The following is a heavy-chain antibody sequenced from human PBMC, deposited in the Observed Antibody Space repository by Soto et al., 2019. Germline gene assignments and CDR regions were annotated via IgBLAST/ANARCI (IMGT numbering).Heavy chain of an antibody. CDR3: ARDLDYYGSGSHYYYGMGV. V-gene: IGHV1-69*01. Sequence: QVQLVQSGAEVKKPGSSVKVSCKASGGTFSRYAFSWVRQAPGQGLEWMGGIVPIYGTRGFAQKFQGRITISADGPTRTAYMELSSLRSEDTGVYYCARDLDYYGSGSHYYYGMGVWGQGTTVTVSS. D-gene: IGHD3-10*01. J-gene: IGHJ6*02. CDR2: IVPIYGTR. CDR1: GGTFSRYA.